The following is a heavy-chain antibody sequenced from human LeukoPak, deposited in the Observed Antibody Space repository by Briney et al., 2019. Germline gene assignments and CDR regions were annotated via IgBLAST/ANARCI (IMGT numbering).Heavy chain of an antibody. J-gene: IGHJ4*02. Sequence: PSETLSLTCTVPGGSMNSHYWSWIRQPPGKGLEWIGYMLDTVTTKDNPSLKSRFTLSADTSKNQFSLRLTSVTAADTAVYYCATIKRGNIYGYFDFWGQGILVTVSS. D-gene: IGHD5-18*01. V-gene: IGHV4-59*11. CDR2: MLDTVTT. CDR3: ATIKRGNIYGYFDF. CDR1: GGSMNSHY.